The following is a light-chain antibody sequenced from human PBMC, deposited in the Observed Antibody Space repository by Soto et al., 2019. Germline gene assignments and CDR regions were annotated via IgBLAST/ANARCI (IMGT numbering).Light chain of an antibody. Sequence: QSVLTQPASVSGSPGQSITISCIGTSSDVGGYNYVSWYQQHPGKAPKVVIYEVSNRPSGVSYRFSGSKSGNTASLTISGLQAEDEADSYCLSYAPRETDVFGSGTKGTVL. J-gene: IGLJ1*01. V-gene: IGLV2-14*01. CDR3: LSYAPRETDV. CDR1: SSDVGGYNY. CDR2: EVS.